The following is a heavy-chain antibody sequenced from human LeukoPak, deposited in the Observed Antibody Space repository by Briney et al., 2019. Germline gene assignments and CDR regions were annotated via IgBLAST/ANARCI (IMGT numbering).Heavy chain of an antibody. Sequence: SETLSLTCTVSGGSISSHYWSWIRQPPGKGLEWIGYIYYSGSTNYNPSLKSRVTISVDTSKNQFSLKLSSVTAADTAVYYCARGNPLYWFDPWGQGTLVTVSS. V-gene: IGHV4-59*11. J-gene: IGHJ5*02. CDR2: IYYSGST. CDR1: GGSISSHY. D-gene: IGHD1-14*01. CDR3: ARGNPLYWFDP.